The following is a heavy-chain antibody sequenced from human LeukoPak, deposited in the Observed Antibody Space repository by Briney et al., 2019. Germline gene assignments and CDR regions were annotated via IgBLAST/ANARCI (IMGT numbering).Heavy chain of an antibody. Sequence: SQTLSLTCTVSGGSISSGGYYWSWIRQHPGKGLEWIGYIYYSGSTYYNPSLKSRVTISVDTSKNQFSLKLSSVTAADTAVYYCARDRREGDCSGGSCYCGSKGMDVWGQGTTVTVSS. D-gene: IGHD2-15*01. CDR1: GGSISSGGYY. J-gene: IGHJ6*02. CDR2: IYYSGST. V-gene: IGHV4-31*03. CDR3: ARDRREGDCSGGSCYCGSKGMDV.